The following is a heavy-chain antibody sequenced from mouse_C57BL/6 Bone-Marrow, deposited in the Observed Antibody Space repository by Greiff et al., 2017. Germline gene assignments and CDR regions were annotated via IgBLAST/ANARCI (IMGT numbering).Heavy chain of an antibody. D-gene: IGHD1-1*01. J-gene: IGHJ2*01. CDR1: GYTFTSYW. CDR2: INPNSGST. CDR3: ARDGETGLAEDC. V-gene: IGHV1-55*01. Sequence: QVQLQQPGAELVKPGASVKMSCKASGYTFTSYWMNWVKQRPGKGLEWIGDINPNSGSTNYNQKFKGKATLTVDTSSSTAYMELRSLTSEDSAVYYCARDGETGLAEDCWGKGTTLTV.